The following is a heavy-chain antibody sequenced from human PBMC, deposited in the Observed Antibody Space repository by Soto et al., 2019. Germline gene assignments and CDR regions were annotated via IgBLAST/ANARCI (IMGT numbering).Heavy chain of an antibody. Sequence: SETLSLTCTVSVGSISGDYWSWIRQPPWKGLEWIGYISNSGSTKYNPSLESRVTISVDTSKNQFSLKLRSVTAADTAVYFCARGFYDSRGYSSPFDNLGQGNLLTISS. V-gene: IGHV4-59*01. CDR3: ARGFYDSRGYSSPFDN. CDR1: VGSISGDY. CDR2: ISNSGST. J-gene: IGHJ4*02. D-gene: IGHD3-22*01.